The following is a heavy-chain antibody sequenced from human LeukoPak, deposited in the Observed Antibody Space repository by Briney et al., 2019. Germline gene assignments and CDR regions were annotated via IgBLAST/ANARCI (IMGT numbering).Heavy chain of an antibody. J-gene: IGHJ4*02. D-gene: IGHD1-20*01. CDR1: GYTFTGYY. V-gene: IGHV1-2*02. CDR3: ARDPYNWNGLAYFDY. Sequence: ASVTVSCKASGYTFTGYYMHWVRQAPAQGLEWMGWINPNSGGTNYAQKFQGRVTMTRDTSISTAYMELSRLRSDDTAVYYCARDPYNWNGLAYFDYWGQGTLVTVSS. CDR2: INPNSGGT.